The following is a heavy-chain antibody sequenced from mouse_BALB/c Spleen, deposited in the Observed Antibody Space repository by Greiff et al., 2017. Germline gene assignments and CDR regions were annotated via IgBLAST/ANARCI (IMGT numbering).Heavy chain of an antibody. V-gene: IGHV5-6-5*01. CDR1: GFTFSSYA. Sequence: EVKLMESGGGLVKPGGSLKLSCAASGFTFSSYAMSWVRQTPEKRLEWVASISSGGSTYYPDSVKGRFTISRDNARNILYLQMSSLRSEDTAMYYCASLRRGAWFAYWGQGTLVTVSA. J-gene: IGHJ3*01. CDR2: ISSGGST. D-gene: IGHD2-12*01. CDR3: ASLRRGAWFAY.